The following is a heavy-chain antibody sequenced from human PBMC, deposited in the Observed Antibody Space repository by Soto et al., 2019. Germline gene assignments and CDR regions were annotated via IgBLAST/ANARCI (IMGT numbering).Heavy chain of an antibody. D-gene: IGHD6-13*01. CDR1: GFTFRSFT. J-gene: IGHJ5*02. CDR2: ISSNSAYI. V-gene: IGHV3-21*01. Sequence: GGSLRLSCAASGFTFRSFTMNWVRQAPGKGLEWVSTISSNSAYIYYTDALGGRFTISRDNAKNSLHLQMNSLRAEDTAVYYCTRDASRDSSARGWFDPWGPGTLVTVSS. CDR3: TRDASRDSSARGWFDP.